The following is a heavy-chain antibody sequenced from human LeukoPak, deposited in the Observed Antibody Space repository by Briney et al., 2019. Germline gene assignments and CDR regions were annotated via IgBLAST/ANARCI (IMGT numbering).Heavy chain of an antibody. CDR2: IKQDGSEK. D-gene: IGHD4-17*01. Sequence: GGSLRLSCVASGFTFSSYWMSWVRQAPGKGLEWVANIKQDGSEKYYVDSVKGRFTISRDNAKNSLYLQMNSLRAEDTAVYYCASHGEGFDYWGQGTLVTVSS. J-gene: IGHJ4*02. V-gene: IGHV3-7*01. CDR1: GFTFSSYW. CDR3: ASHGEGFDY.